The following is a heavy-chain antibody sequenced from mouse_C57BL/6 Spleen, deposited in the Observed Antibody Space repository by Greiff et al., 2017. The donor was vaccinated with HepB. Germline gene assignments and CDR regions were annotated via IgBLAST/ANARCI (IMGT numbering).Heavy chain of an antibody. Sequence: EVQLVESGGGLVKPGGSLKLSCAASGFTFSDYGMHWVRQAPEKGLEWVAYISSGSSTIYYADTVKGRFTISRDNAKNTLCLQMTSLRSEDTAMYYCASSNWDDYAMDYWGQGTSVTVSS. V-gene: IGHV5-17*01. D-gene: IGHD4-1*02. J-gene: IGHJ4*01. CDR3: ASSNWDDYAMDY. CDR1: GFTFSDYG. CDR2: ISSGSSTI.